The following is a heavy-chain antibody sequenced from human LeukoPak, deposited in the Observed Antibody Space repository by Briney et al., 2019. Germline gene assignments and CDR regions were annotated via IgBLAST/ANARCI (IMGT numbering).Heavy chain of an antibody. CDR2: ISSSSSTI. V-gene: IGHV3-48*01. D-gene: IGHD6-13*01. CDR1: GFTFSSYS. CDR3: AKDTVYSSSWSEGY. J-gene: IGHJ4*02. Sequence: PGGSLRLSCAASGFTFSSYSMNWVGQAPGKGLEWVSYISSSSSTIYYADSVKGRFTISRDNSKNTLYLQMNSLRAEDTAVYYCAKDTVYSSSWSEGYWGQGTLVTVSS.